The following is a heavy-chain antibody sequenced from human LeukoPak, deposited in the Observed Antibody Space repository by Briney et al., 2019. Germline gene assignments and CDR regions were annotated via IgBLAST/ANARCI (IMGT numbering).Heavy chain of an antibody. CDR2: IYHSGST. CDR3: ARHIAAAGIDY. D-gene: IGHD6-13*01. V-gene: IGHV4-38-2*01. J-gene: IGHJ4*02. CDR1: GYSISSGYY. Sequence: SETLSPTCAVSGYSISSGYYWGWIRQPPGKGLEWIGSIYHSGSTYYNPSLKSRVTISVDTSKNQFSLKLSSVTAADTAVYYCARHIAAAGIDYWGQGTLVTVSS.